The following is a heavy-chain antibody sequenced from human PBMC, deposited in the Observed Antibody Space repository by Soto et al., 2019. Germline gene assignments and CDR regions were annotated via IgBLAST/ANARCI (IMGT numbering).Heavy chain of an antibody. CDR1: GGSISSYY. CDR3: ARDLGGYDPNYYYYMDV. D-gene: IGHD5-12*01. V-gene: IGHV4-59*01. CDR2: IYYSGST. Sequence: PSETLSLTCTVSGGSISSYYWSWIRQPPGKGLEWIGYIYYSGSTNYNPSLKSRVTISVDTSKNQLSLKLSSVTAADTAVYYCARDLGGYDPNYYYYMDVWGKGTTVTVSS. J-gene: IGHJ6*03.